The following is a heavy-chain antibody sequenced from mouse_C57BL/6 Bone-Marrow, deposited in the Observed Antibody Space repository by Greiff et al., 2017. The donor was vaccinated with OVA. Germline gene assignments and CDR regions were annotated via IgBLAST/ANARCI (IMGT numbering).Heavy chain of an antibody. CDR2: IDPENGDT. V-gene: IGHV14-4*01. D-gene: IGHD1-1*01. CDR3: TTYDYYGSSPGY. CDR1: GFNIKDDY. J-gene: IGHJ2*01. Sequence: VQLQQSGAELVRPGASVKLSCTASGFNIKDDYMHWVKQRPEQGLEWIGWIDPENGDTEYASKFQGKATITADTSSNTAYLQLSSLTSEDTAVYYCTTYDYYGSSPGYWGQGTTLTVSS.